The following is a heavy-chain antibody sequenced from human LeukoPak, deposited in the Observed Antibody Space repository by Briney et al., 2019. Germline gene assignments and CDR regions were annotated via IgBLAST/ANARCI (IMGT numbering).Heavy chain of an antibody. J-gene: IGHJ4*02. CDR1: GGSISGYY. V-gene: IGHV4-4*07. CDR3: ARDRVGTTDY. Sequence: KPSETLSLTCTVSGGSISGYYWSWIRQPAGKRLEWIGRIYSSGSTTYNPSLKSRVTMSVDTSKNQFSLKLSSVTAADTAVYYCARDRVGTTDYWGQGTLVTVSS. CDR2: IYSSGST. D-gene: IGHD1-1*01.